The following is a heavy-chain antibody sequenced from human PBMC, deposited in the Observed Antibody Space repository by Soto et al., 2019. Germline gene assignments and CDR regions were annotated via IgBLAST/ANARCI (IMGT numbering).Heavy chain of an antibody. Sequence: GASVKVSCKASGGTFSSYAISWVRQAPGQGLEWMGGIIPIFGTANYAQKFQGRVTITADESTSTAYMELSSLRSEDTAVYYCARALCSGGSCDRKAEYYYYYGMDGWGQGTTVTVSS. J-gene: IGHJ6*02. CDR1: GGTFSSYA. CDR2: IIPIFGTA. V-gene: IGHV1-69*13. CDR3: ARALCSGGSCDRKAEYYYYYGMDG. D-gene: IGHD2-15*01.